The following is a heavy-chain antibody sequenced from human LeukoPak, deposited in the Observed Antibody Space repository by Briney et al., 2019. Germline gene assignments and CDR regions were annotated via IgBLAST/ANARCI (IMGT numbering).Heavy chain of an antibody. CDR2: IQSKTDGGTT. J-gene: IGHJ4*02. CDR1: GFTFSNTW. CDR3: ATLTVRGVINI. Sequence: GGSLTFPCAASGFTFSNTWMNWVRQAPGKGLEWVGRIQSKTDGGTTEYAAPVKGRFTISRDDSKTTLYLQMNSLKTEDTAVYYCATLTVRGVINIWGQGTEVGVCS. V-gene: IGHV3-15*01. D-gene: IGHD3-10*01.